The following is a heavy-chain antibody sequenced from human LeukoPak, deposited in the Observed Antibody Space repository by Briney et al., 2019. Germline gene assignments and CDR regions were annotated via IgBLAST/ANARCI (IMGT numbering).Heavy chain of an antibody. CDR2: IWYDGSNK. D-gene: IGHD1-7*01. J-gene: IGHJ4*02. CDR3: AREWGNWNYDY. V-gene: IGHV3-33*01. CDR1: GFTFSSYG. Sequence: PGRSLRLSCAASGFTFSSYGMHWVRQAPGKGLEWVAVIWYDGSNKYYADSVRGRFTISRDNSKNTLYLQMNSLRAEDTAVYCCAREWGNWNYDYWGQGTLVTVSS.